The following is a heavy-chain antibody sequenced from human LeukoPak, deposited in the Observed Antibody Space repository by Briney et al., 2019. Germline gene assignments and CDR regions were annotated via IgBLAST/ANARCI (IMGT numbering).Heavy chain of an antibody. D-gene: IGHD3-22*01. J-gene: IGHJ4*02. CDR1: GFTFSSSA. CDR3: ARDGDDTSGYFSPFDY. Sequence: PGGSLRLSCATSGFTFSSSAMGWVRQAPGKGLEWVSAISGSGGSTYYADSVKGRFTISRDNSKNTLYLQMNSLRAEDTAVYYCARDGDDTSGYFSPFDYWGQGTLVTVAS. V-gene: IGHV3-23*01. CDR2: ISGSGGST.